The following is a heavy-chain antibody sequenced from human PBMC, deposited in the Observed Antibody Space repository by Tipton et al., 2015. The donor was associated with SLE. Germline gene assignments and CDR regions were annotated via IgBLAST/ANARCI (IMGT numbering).Heavy chain of an antibody. J-gene: IGHJ1*01. CDR1: DGSISSSSYY. D-gene: IGHD6-6*01. CDR3: ARGEGSSSAEYFQH. CDR2: IYYSGST. Sequence: TLSLTCTVSDGSISSSSYYWGWIRQPPGKGLEWIGSIYYSGSTYYNPSLKSRVTISVDTSKNQFSLKLSSVTAADTAVYYCARGEGSSSAEYFQHWDQGTLVTVSS. V-gene: IGHV4-39*07.